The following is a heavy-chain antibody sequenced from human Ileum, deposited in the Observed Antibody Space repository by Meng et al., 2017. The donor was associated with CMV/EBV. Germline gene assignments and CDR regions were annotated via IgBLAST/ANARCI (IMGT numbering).Heavy chain of an antibody. D-gene: IGHD6-13*01. Sequence: QVELQESGPGLVKPSQTLSLTCTVSGGSISSGDYYWTWIRQPPGKGLEWIGYIYYSGTTYYNPSLKSRVSISVDTSRNQFSLQLSSVTAADTAVYYCARRSSGLFDYWGQGILVTVSS. J-gene: IGHJ4*02. CDR3: ARRSSGLFDY. CDR2: IYYSGTT. V-gene: IGHV4-30-4*08. CDR1: GGSISSGDYY.